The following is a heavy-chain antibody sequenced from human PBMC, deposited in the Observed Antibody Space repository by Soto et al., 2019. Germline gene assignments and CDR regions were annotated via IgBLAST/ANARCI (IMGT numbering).Heavy chain of an antibody. D-gene: IGHD6-6*01. Sequence: GGSLRLSCAASGFTVSSYEIHWVRQGTGKGLEWVSRINIGGDTFYSGSVKGRFTVSREEARNSAYLQMDSLTVGDTAVYYCVRGEMRTSSGHTWFDTWGQGVLVTVSS. CDR1: GFTVSSYE. CDR3: VRGEMRTSSGHTWFDT. J-gene: IGHJ5*02. V-gene: IGHV3-13*01. CDR2: INIGGDT.